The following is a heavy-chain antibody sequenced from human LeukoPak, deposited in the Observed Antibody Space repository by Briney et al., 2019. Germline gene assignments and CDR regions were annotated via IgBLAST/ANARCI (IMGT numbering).Heavy chain of an antibody. CDR2: TYYRSKWYN. CDR1: GDSVSSNSAA. Sequence: SQTLSLTCAISGDSVSSNSAAWNWIRQSPSRGLEWLGGTYYRSKWYNDYAVSVKSRITINPDTSKNQFSLQLNSVTPEDTAVYYCARDVHPPYCSGGSCYSGVWFDPWGQGTLVTVSS. J-gene: IGHJ5*02. V-gene: IGHV6-1*01. D-gene: IGHD2-15*01. CDR3: ARDVHPPYCSGGSCYSGVWFDP.